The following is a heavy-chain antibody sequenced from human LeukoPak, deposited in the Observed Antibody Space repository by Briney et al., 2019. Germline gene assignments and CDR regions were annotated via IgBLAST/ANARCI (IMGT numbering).Heavy chain of an antibody. CDR3: ARDLYSYGYGALGY. Sequence: GGSLRLSCAASGFTFSSYAMHWVRQAPGKGLEYVSAISSNGGSTYYANSVKGRFTISRDNSKNTLYLQMGSLRAEDMAVYYCARDLYSYGYGALGYWGQGTLVTVSS. CDR1: GFTFSSYA. CDR2: ISSNGGST. V-gene: IGHV3-64*01. J-gene: IGHJ4*02. D-gene: IGHD5-18*01.